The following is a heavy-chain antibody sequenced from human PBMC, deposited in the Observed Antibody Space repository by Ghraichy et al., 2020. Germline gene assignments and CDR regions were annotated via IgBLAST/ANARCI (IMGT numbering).Heavy chain of an antibody. V-gene: IGHV3-9*01. Sequence: GGSLRLSCAASGSTFDDYAMHWVRQAPGKGLEWVSGISWNSGSIGYADSVKGRFTISRDNAKNSLYLQMNSLRAEDTALYYCAKDLEYSSSSFFSDWGQGTLVTVSS. CDR1: GSTFDDYA. D-gene: IGHD6-6*01. J-gene: IGHJ4*02. CDR2: ISWNSGSI. CDR3: AKDLEYSSSSFFSD.